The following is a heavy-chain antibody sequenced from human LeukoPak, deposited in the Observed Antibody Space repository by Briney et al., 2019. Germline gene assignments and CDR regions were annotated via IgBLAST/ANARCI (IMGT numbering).Heavy chain of an antibody. CDR1: GFTVSSNY. CDR2: IYSGGST. Sequence: PGGSLRLSCAASGFTVSSNYMSWVRQAPGKGLEWVSVIYSGGSTYYADSVKGRFTISRDNSKNTLYLQMNSLRAEDTAVYYCARDGRGRFGELFAWFDPWGQGTLVTVSS. V-gene: IGHV3-53*01. J-gene: IGHJ5*02. D-gene: IGHD3-10*01. CDR3: ARDGRGRFGELFAWFDP.